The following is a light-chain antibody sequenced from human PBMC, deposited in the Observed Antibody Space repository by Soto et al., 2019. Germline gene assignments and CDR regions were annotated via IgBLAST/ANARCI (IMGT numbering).Light chain of an antibody. CDR2: EVS. Sequence: QSALTQPASVSGSPGQSITISCTGTSSDVGGYSYVSWYQQHPGKTPKLMIYEVSNRPSGVSHRFSGSKSGNTASLTISGLQAEDEADYYCCSYAGSSTSYVFGTGTKLTVL. V-gene: IGLV2-23*02. J-gene: IGLJ1*01. CDR1: SSDVGGYSY. CDR3: CSYAGSSTSYV.